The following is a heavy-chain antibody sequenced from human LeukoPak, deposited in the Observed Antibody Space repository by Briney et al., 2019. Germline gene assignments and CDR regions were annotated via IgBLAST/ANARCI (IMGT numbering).Heavy chain of an antibody. J-gene: IGHJ3*02. CDR2: IYSGGST. D-gene: IGHD2-21*02. CDR1: GFXVSSNY. CDR3: ARVGAYCGGDCYPKPNDAFDI. Sequence: GGSLRLSCAASGFXVSSNYMSWVRQAPGKGLEWVSVIYSGGSTYYADSVKGRFTISRHNSKNTLYLQMNSLRAEDTAVYYCARVGAYCGGDCYPKPNDAFDIWGQGTMVTVSS. V-gene: IGHV3-53*04.